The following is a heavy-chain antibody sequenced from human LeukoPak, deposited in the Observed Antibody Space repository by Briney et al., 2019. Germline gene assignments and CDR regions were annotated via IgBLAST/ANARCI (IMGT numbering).Heavy chain of an antibody. D-gene: IGHD5-18*01. J-gene: IGHJ4*02. Sequence: GGSLRLSCAASGFTFSSYAMHWVRQAPGKGLEWVAVISYDGSNKYYADSVKGRFTISRDNSKNTLYLQMNSLRAEDTAVYYCAREGYSYGLHLYYFDYWGQGTLVTVSS. V-gene: IGHV3-30*01. CDR1: GFTFSSYA. CDR2: ISYDGSNK. CDR3: AREGYSYGLHLYYFDY.